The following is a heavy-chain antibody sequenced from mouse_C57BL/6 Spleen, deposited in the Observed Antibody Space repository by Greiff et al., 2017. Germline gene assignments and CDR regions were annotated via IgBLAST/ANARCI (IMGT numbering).Heavy chain of an antibody. D-gene: IGHD2-4*01. CDR2: INPNNGGT. J-gene: IGHJ3*01. V-gene: IGHV1-26*01. CDR1: GYTFTDYS. Sequence: EVQLQQSGPELVKPGASVKISCKASGYTFTDYSMTWVKQSHGKSLEWIGDINPNNGGTSYNQKFKGKATLTVDKSSSTAYMELRSLTSEDSAVYYCARLGDYDEGFAYWGQGTLVTVSA. CDR3: ARLGDYDEGFAY.